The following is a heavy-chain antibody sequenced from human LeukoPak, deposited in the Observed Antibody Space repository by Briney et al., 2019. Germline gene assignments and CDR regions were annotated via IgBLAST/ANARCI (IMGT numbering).Heavy chain of an antibody. J-gene: IGHJ4*02. D-gene: IGHD3-22*01. CDR3: AKGMYYYDSSGYSSPTDY. CDR1: GFTFSSYW. V-gene: IGHV3-7*05. CDR2: IKHDGSEK. Sequence: PGGSLRLSCAASGFTFSSYWMSWVRQAPGKGLEWVANIKHDGSEKYYVDSVKGRFTISRDNAKNSLYLQMNSLRTEDTALYYCAKGMYYYDSSGYSSPTDYWGQGTLVTVSS.